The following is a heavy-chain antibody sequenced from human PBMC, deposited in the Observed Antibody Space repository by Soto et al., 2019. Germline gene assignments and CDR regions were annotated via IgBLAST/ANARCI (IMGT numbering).Heavy chain of an antibody. D-gene: IGHD4-17*01. CDR1: RGTFSSYT. J-gene: IGHJ4*01. CDR3: ASLLTTVVPYYYFDY. Sequence: SVKVSCKASRGTFSSYTISWVRQAPGEGLEWMGGIIPIFGTATYAQKFQGRVTITADESTSTAYMELSSLRSEDTDVYYCASLLTTVVPYYYFDYWG. CDR2: IIPIFGTA. V-gene: IGHV1-69*13.